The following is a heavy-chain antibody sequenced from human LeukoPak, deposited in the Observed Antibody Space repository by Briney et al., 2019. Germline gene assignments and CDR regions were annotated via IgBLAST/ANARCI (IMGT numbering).Heavy chain of an antibody. V-gene: IGHV4-31*03. CDR2: IYYSGST. Sequence: PSETLSLTCTVSGGSISSGGYYWSWIRQHPGKGLEWIGYIYYSGSTYYNPSLKSRVTISVDTSKNQFSLKLSSVTAADTAVYYCARRETIVWSGYYKHWGQGTLVPVSS. D-gene: IGHD3-3*01. CDR3: ARRETIVWSGYYKH. CDR1: GGSISSGGYY. J-gene: IGHJ1*01.